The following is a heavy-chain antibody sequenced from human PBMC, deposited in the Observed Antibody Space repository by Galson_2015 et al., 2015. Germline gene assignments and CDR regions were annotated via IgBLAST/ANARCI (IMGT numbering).Heavy chain of an antibody. CDR2: ISSSSSTI. Sequence: SLRLSCAASGFTFSSYRMNWVRQAPGKGLEWVSYISSSSSTIYYADSVKGRFTISRDNAKNSLYLQMNSLRDEDTAVYYCARDGRDSSSWYYFDYWGQGTLVTVSS. CDR3: ARDGRDSSSWYYFDY. D-gene: IGHD6-13*01. V-gene: IGHV3-48*02. CDR1: GFTFSSYR. J-gene: IGHJ4*02.